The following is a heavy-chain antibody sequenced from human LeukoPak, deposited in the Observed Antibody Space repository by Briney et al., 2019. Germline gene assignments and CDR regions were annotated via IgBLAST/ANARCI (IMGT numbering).Heavy chain of an antibody. D-gene: IGHD3-22*01. V-gene: IGHV4-59*11. CDR2: IYFSGST. Sequence: SETLSLTCTVYGGSINSHYWSWIRQPPGKGLEWIGYIYFSGSTDYNPSLKSRVTISVDTSKNQFSLKLSSVTAADTAVYYCARRGYYYDSSGIRRFFDYWGQGTLVTVSS. CDR3: ARRGYYYDSSGIRRFFDY. J-gene: IGHJ4*02. CDR1: GGSINSHY.